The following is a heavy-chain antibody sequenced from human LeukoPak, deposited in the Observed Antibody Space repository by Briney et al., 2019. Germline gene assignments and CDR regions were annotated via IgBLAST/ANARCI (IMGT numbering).Heavy chain of an antibody. CDR1: GYTFSSYG. D-gene: IGHD2-15*01. Sequence: ASVKVSCKASGYTFSSYGISWGRQAPGQGLEWMGWISAYNGNTNYAQKLQGRVTMTTDTSTSTAYMELRSLRSDDTAMYYCARDDLDCSGGTCYPDDYWGQGTLVTVSS. J-gene: IGHJ4*02. V-gene: IGHV1-18*01. CDR2: ISAYNGNT. CDR3: ARDDLDCSGGTCYPDDY.